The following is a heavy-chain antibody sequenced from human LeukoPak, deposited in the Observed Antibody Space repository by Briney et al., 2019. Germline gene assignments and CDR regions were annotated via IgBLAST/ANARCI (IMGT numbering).Heavy chain of an antibody. CDR3: ARGLRYFVFGSYYFDY. D-gene: IGHD3-9*01. J-gene: IGHJ4*02. V-gene: IGHV4-59*08. CDR2: IYYSGST. CDR1: GGSISSYY. Sequence: SETLSLTCTVSGGSISSYYWSWIRQPPGKGLEWIGYIYYSGSTNYNPSLKGRVTISVDTSKNQFSLKLSSVTAADTAVYYCARGLRYFVFGSYYFDYWGQGTLVTVSS.